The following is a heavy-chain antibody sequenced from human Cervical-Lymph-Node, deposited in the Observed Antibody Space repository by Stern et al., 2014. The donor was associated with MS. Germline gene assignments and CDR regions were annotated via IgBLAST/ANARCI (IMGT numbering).Heavy chain of an antibody. CDR1: GFTVSNNY. J-gene: IGHJ3*02. CDR3: ARAIFGVNTAAMAPDAFDT. D-gene: IGHD3-3*01. Sequence: EVQLLESGGGLIQPGGSLRLSCAAPGFTVSNNYMSWVRQAPGKGLEWVSLIYTDDSTSYAGSVKGRFTISRDSSKNKLFLQMNSLRAEDTAVYYCARAIFGVNTAAMAPDAFDTWGQGTMVTVSS. CDR2: IYTDDST. V-gene: IGHV3-53*01.